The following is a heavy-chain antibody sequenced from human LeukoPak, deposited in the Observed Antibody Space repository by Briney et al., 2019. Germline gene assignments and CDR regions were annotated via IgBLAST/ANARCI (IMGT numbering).Heavy chain of an antibody. Sequence: AASVKVSCKASGYTFTSYYMHWVRQAPGQGLEWMGIINPSGGSTSYAQKFQGRVTMTRDTSTSTVYMELSSLRSEDTAVYYCARSASYGSGSNYYYYGMDVWAKGPRSPSP. D-gene: IGHD3-10*01. CDR3: ARSASYGSGSNYYYYGMDV. J-gene: IGHJ6*02. CDR1: GYTFTSYY. V-gene: IGHV1-46*01. CDR2: INPSGGST.